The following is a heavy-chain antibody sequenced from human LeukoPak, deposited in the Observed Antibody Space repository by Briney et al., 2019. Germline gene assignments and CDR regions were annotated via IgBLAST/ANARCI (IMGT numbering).Heavy chain of an antibody. J-gene: IGHJ3*02. D-gene: IGHD3-3*02. CDR3: ARHFYLTNVHAFDI. CDR1: GFPFSSYG. V-gene: IGHV3-30*03. CDR2: IAYDGNNR. Sequence: GGSLRLSCAASGFPFSSYGMHWVRQAPGKGLEWVAFIAYDGNNRYYADSVKGRLTLPRDNSKNTLYLQMDSLRAEDTAVYYCARHFYLTNVHAFDIWGQGTMVTVSS.